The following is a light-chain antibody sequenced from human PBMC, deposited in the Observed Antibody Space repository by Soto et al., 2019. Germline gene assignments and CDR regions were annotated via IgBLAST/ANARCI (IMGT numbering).Light chain of an antibody. Sequence: EIVLTHTPPTPCLSPGERATPSRGASQSVSSNLAWYQQKLGQAPRLLIFGASSRATGIPDRFSGTGSGTDFTLTISRLEPEDFAVYYCQQYGNSPWTFGQGTKVDIK. J-gene: IGKJ1*01. CDR1: QSVSSN. V-gene: IGKV3-20*01. CDR3: QQYGNSPWT. CDR2: GAS.